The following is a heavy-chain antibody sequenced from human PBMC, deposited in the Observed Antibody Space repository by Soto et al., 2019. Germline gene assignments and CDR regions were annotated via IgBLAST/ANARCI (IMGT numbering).Heavy chain of an antibody. Sequence: QVQLVQSGAEVKKPGASVKVSCKASGYTFTSYGISWVRQAPGQGLERMGWISAYNGNTNYAQKLQGRVTMTTDTSTSTAYMELRSLRSDDTAVYYCARAGRAQSWFLYYYYGMDVWGQGTTVTVSS. CDR3: ARAGRAQSWFLYYYYGMDV. CDR2: ISAYNGNT. D-gene: IGHD6-13*01. V-gene: IGHV1-18*01. CDR1: GYTFTSYG. J-gene: IGHJ6*02.